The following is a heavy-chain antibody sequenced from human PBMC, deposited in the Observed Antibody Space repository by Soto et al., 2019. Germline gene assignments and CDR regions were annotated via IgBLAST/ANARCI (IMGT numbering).Heavy chain of an antibody. CDR2: IIPIFGTA. CDR3: ARALTGAYGMEV. Sequence: ASVKVSCKASGGTFSSYAISWVRQAPGQGLEWMGGIIPIFGTANYAQKFQGRVTITADESTSTAYMELSSLRSEDTAVYYCARALTGAYGMEVWGQGTTVTVSS. CDR1: GGTFSSYA. J-gene: IGHJ6*02. V-gene: IGHV1-69*13. D-gene: IGHD3-9*01.